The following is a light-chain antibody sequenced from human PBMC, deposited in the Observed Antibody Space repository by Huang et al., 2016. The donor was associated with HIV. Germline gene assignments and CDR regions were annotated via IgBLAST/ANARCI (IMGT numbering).Light chain of an antibody. CDR3: QQYHNWPLT. CDR1: QSVGST. Sequence: EIVMTQSPATLSVSPGERATLSCRASQSVGSTLAWYQQKPGQVPRLLFYTASTRATGVSDRFSGGGSGTEFTLTISSLQSEDLAVYYCQQYHNWPLTFGQGTRLEIK. V-gene: IGKV3-15*01. CDR2: TAS. J-gene: IGKJ5*01.